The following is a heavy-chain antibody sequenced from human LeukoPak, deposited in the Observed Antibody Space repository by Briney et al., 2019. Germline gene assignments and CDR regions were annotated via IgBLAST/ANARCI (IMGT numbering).Heavy chain of an antibody. J-gene: IGHJ4*02. V-gene: IGHV1-46*01. Sequence: VASVKVSCKASGYTFTSYYMHWVRQAPGQGLEWMGIINPSGGSTSYAQKFQGRVTMTRDTSTSTVYMELSSLRSEDTAVYYCARVRRLWFGEVPIDYWGQGTLVTVSS. CDR3: ARVRRLWFGEVPIDY. CDR2: INPSGGST. D-gene: IGHD3-10*01. CDR1: GYTFTSYY.